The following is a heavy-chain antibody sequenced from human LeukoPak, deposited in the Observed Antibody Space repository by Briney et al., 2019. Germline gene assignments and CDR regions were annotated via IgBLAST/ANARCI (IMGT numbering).Heavy chain of an antibody. Sequence: SETLSLTCTVSGGSISSHYWSWIRQPPGKGLEWIGNIYYSGSTNYNPSLKSRVTISVDTSKNQFSLKLSSVTAAETAVYYCAREVVVTAIPDWYFDLWGRGTLVTVYS. V-gene: IGHV4-59*11. J-gene: IGHJ2*01. CDR2: IYYSGST. D-gene: IGHD2-21*02. CDR1: GGSISSHY. CDR3: AREVVVTAIPDWYFDL.